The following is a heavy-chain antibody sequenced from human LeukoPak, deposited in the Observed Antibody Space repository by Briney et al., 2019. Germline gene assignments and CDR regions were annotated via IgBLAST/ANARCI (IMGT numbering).Heavy chain of an antibody. CDR3: ARTLTTGSDYFDY. Sequence: GGSLRLSCAASGFIFSDYYMSWIRQAPGKGLQWISFITSTGSTIYYADSVRGRFTISRDNAKNSLYLQMNGLRAEDTAVYYCARTLTTGSDYFDYWGQGTLVTVSS. D-gene: IGHD3-10*01. J-gene: IGHJ4*02. CDR1: GFIFSDYY. V-gene: IGHV3-11*04. CDR2: ITSTGSTI.